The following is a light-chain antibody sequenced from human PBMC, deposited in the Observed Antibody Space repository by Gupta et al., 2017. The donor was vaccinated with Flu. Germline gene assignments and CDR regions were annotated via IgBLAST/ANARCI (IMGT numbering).Light chain of an antibody. V-gene: IGKV3D-15*01. J-gene: IGKJ2*01. CDR3: QQYKNWTPRNT. CDR1: QSVNSN. Sequence: IVMTQSPATLSVSPGESATLSCRASQSVNSNLAWYQQKPGQAPRLLIYGASTRATGTPARFSGSGSGTEFILTISSLQSEDFAVYNCQQYKNWTPRNTFGQGTKLEIK. CDR2: GAS.